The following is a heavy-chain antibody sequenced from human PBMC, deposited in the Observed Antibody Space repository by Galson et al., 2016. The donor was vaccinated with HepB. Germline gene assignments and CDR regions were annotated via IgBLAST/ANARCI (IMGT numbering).Heavy chain of an antibody. D-gene: IGHD1-26*01. J-gene: IGHJ4*02. Sequence: SLRLSCAASGFTFSSYAMSWVRQAPGKGLEWVSSISGSGGNTHYADSVKGRFTISRDNSKNTLYLQMNSLRAEDTAVFYCAKSEEWDPNSGTDYWGQGTLVTVSS. CDR2: ISGSGGNT. CDR1: GFTFSSYA. V-gene: IGHV3-23*01. CDR3: AKSEEWDPNSGTDY.